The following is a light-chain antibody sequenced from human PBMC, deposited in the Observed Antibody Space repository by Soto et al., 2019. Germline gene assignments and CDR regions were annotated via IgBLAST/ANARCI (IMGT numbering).Light chain of an antibody. CDR3: QQSYSLPPIN. V-gene: IGKV1-5*03. J-gene: IGKJ5*01. Sequence: DIQITQSPSALSASVGDRVNITCRASQSISSWLAWYQQKPGKAPKLLIYKASSLESGVPSRFSGSGSGTDFTLTIRSLQPEDFATYFCQQSYSLPPINCGQGTRREIK. CDR2: KAS. CDR1: QSISSW.